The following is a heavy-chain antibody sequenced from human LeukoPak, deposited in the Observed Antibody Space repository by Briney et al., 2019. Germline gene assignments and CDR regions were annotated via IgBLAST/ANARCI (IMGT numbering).Heavy chain of an antibody. CDR1: GGSIGSGSYY. CDR3: ARGLAAPYYYYMDV. CDR2: IYTSGST. D-gene: IGHD6-13*01. Sequence: SETLSLTCTVSGGSIGSGSYYWSWIRQPAGKGLEWIGRIYTSGSTNYNPSLKSRVTISVDTSKNQFSLKLSSVTAADTAVYYCARGLAAPYYYYMDVWGKGTTVTVSS. V-gene: IGHV4-61*02. J-gene: IGHJ6*03.